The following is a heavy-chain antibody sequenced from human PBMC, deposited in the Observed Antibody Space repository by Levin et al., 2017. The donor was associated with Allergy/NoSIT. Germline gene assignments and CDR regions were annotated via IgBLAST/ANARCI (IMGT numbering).Heavy chain of an antibody. CDR1: GFTVSSNY. D-gene: IGHD1-26*01. V-gene: IGHV3-53*01. CDR2: LYSGGNT. J-gene: IGHJ5*02. CDR3: ASYPSGSHVNH. Sequence: GESLRLSCAASGFTVSSNYMSWVRQAPGKGLEWVSVLYSGGNTYYADSVKGRFTISRDNSKNTVYLQMNSLRAEDTAVYYCASYPSGSHVNHWGQGTLVTVSS.